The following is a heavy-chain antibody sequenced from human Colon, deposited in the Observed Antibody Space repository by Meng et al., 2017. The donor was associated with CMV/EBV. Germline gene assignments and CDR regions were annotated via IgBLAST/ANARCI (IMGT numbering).Heavy chain of an antibody. V-gene: IGHV3-52*01. D-gene: IGHD2-8*01. CDR3: GGGMVYARGWFDP. CDR2: IKCDGSSK. CDR1: GFTFSSSW. J-gene: IGHJ5*02. Sequence: GGSLRLSCAASGFTFSSSWMHWVCQAPEKGLEWVADIKCDGSSKYYVESVKGRLTISRDNAKNSLYLQVNSLRAEDMTVYYCGGGMVYARGWFDPWGQGTLVTVSS.